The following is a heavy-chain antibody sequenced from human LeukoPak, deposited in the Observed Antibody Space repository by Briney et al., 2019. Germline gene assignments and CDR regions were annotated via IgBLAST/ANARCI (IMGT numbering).Heavy chain of an antibody. D-gene: IGHD1-26*01. Sequence: PGGSLRLSCAASGFTFSNYAMSWVRQAPGKGLEWVSAISGSGGSTYYADSVKGRFTISRDNSKNTLYLQMNSLRADDTAVYYCARYSGSYHDAFVIWGQGPMVTVSS. CDR3: ARYSGSYHDAFVI. CDR1: GFTFSNYA. CDR2: ISGSGGST. J-gene: IGHJ3*02. V-gene: IGHV3-23*01.